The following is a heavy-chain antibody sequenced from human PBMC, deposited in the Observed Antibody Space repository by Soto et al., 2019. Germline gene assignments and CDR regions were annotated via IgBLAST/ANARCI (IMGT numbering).Heavy chain of an antibody. Sequence: SETLSLTCAVSGGSISSSSYYWGWIRQPPGKGLEWIGSISYSGSTYYNPSLKSRVTISVDTSKNTVYLQMNSLRAEDTAVYYCAKDRGYYSSSWPFYWGQGTLVTVSS. CDR1: GGSISSSSYY. CDR2: ISYSGST. D-gene: IGHD6-13*01. J-gene: IGHJ4*02. CDR3: AKDRGYYSSSWPFY. V-gene: IGHV4-39*02.